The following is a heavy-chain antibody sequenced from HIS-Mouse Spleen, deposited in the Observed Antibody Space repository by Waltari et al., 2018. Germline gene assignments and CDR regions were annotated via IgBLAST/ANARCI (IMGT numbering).Heavy chain of an antibody. CDR3: ARVYYDFWSGYYY. Sequence: EVQLVESGGGLIQPGGSLRLSCAASGFTVSSNYMSWVRQAPGKGLEWVSVIYSGGSTYYADSVKGRFTISRDNSKNTLYLQMNSLRAEDTAVYYCARVYYDFWSGYYYWGQGTLVTVSS. J-gene: IGHJ4*02. D-gene: IGHD3-3*01. V-gene: IGHV3-53*01. CDR2: IYSGGST. CDR1: GFTVSSNY.